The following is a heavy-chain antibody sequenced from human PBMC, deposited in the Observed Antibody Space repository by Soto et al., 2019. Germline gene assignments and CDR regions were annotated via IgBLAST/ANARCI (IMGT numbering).Heavy chain of an antibody. CDR3: ASSRFLETDYYYYYGMDV. CDR1: GGSISSGGYY. D-gene: IGHD3-3*01. Sequence: QVQLQESGPGLVKPSQTLSLTCTVSGGSISSGGYYWSWIRQHPGKGLEWIGYIYYSGSTYYNPSLKSRVTISVDTSKNQFSLKLSSVTAADTAVYYCASSRFLETDYYYYYGMDVWGQGTTVTVSS. V-gene: IGHV4-31*03. CDR2: IYYSGST. J-gene: IGHJ6*02.